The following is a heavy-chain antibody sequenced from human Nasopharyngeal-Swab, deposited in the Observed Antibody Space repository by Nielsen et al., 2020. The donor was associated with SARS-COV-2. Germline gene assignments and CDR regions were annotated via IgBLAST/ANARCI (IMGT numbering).Heavy chain of an antibody. J-gene: IGHJ6*02. CDR3: ARDHPGWFYGMDV. Sequence: SETLSLTCAVYGGSFSGYCWNWIRQPPGKGLEWIGEINHSGSTNYNPSLKSRFTISVDTSKNQFSLKLSSVTAADTAVYYCARDHPGWFYGMDVWGQGTTVTVSS. CDR2: INHSGST. CDR1: GGSFSGYC. D-gene: IGHD6-19*01. V-gene: IGHV4-34*01.